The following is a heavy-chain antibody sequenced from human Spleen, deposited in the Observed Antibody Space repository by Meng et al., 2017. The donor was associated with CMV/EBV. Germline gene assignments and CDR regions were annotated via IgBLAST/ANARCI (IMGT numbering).Heavy chain of an antibody. V-gene: IGHV3-9*01. CDR2: ISWNSHNI. Sequence: GGSLRLSCAASGFTFEDYAMHWVRQAPGKGLEWVSGISWNSHNIGYADSVKGRLTISRDNAKNSLYLQMNNLRAEDTALYYCAKDGGYFYGSLPFDYWGQGTLVTVSS. J-gene: IGHJ4*02. D-gene: IGHD3-22*01. CDR1: GFTFEDYA. CDR3: AKDGGYFYGSLPFDY.